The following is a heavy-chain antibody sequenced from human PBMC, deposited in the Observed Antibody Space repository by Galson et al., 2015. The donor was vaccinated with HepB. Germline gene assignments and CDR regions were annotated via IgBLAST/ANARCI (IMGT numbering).Heavy chain of an antibody. V-gene: IGHV1-69*06. CDR2: IIPIFGTA. D-gene: IGHD2-15*01. J-gene: IGHJ3*02. Sequence: WVRQAPGQGLEWMGGIIPIFGTANYAQKFQGRVTITADKSTSTAYMELSSLRSEDTAVYYCAREVNGYCSGGSCSAYAFDIWGQGTMVTVSS. CDR3: AREVNGYCSGGSCSAYAFDI.